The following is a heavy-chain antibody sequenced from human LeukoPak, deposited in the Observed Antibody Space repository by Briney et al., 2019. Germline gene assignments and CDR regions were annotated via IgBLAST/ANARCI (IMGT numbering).Heavy chain of an antibody. V-gene: IGHV3-48*03. Sequence: KTGGSLRLSCAASGFTFSSYEMNWVRQAPGKGLEWVSYISSSGSTIYYADSVKGRFTISRDNAKNSLYLQMNSLRAEDTAVYYCARDVEYSSSSLGYWGQGTLVTVSS. J-gene: IGHJ4*02. CDR2: ISSSGSTI. D-gene: IGHD6-6*01. CDR1: GFTFSSYE. CDR3: ARDVEYSSSSLGY.